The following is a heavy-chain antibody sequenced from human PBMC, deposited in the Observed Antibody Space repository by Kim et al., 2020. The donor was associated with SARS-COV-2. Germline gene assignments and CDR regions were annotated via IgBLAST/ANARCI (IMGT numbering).Heavy chain of an antibody. CDR2: IYPGDSDT. J-gene: IGHJ6*02. D-gene: IGHD6-6*01. CDR3: ARASIAARLKSHHSYGMDV. Sequence: GESLKISCKGSGYSFTSYWIGWVRQMPGKGLEWMGIIYPGDSDTRYSPSFQGQVTISADKSISTAYLQWSSLKASDTAMYYCARASIAARLKSHHSYGMDVWGQGTTVTVSS. V-gene: IGHV5-51*01. CDR1: GYSFTSYW.